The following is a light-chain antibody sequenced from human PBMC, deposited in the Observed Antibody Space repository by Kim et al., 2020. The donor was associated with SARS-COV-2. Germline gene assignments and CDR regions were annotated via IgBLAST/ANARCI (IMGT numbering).Light chain of an antibody. V-gene: IGKV1-33*01. J-gene: IGKJ2*01. CDR2: DAS. CDR3: QQYDALYT. Sequence: LSASVGDRVIITCQASQDIKNYVNWYQQKPGKAPKLLIYDASNLETGVTSRFSGSGSGTDFTFTINSLQSEDIATYYCQQYDALYTFGQGTKLEIK. CDR1: QDIKNY.